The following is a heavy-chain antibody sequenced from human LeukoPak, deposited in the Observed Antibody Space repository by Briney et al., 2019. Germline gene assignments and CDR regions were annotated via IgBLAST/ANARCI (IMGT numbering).Heavy chain of an antibody. CDR1: GFRFNEYD. Sequence: GGSLRLSCEASGFRFNEYDMHWVRQVTGKGLEWVSHIGTGTDTHYAGSVKGRFTISRENAKNSLYLQMHSLTAGDTGVYYYTRDRRVDYGRNDDAFDIWGQGTTVIVSS. J-gene: IGHJ3*02. CDR2: IGTGTDT. V-gene: IGHV3-13*01. D-gene: IGHD4-17*01. CDR3: TRDRRVDYGRNDDAFDI.